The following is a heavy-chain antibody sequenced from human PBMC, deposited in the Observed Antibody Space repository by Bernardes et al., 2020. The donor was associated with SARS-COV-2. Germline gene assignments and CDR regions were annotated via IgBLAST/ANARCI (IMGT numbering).Heavy chain of an antibody. CDR1: GYTFTAYF. V-gene: IGHV1-2*02. J-gene: IGHJ4*02. Sequence: ASGKVSCKASGYTFTAYFIHWVRQAPGQRLEWMGWITPTTGGTTYVQKFQGRVTMTRDTSITTAYMELSWLGSDDTAIYYCARTRTTISTTGIPVDYWGQGTLVTVSS. CDR3: ARTRTTISTTGIPVDY. CDR2: ITPTTGGT. D-gene: IGHD2-21*02.